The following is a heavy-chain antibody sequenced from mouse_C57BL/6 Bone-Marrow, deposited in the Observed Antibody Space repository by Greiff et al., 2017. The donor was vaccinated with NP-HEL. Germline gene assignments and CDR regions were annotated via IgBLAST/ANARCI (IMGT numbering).Heavy chain of an antibody. J-gene: IGHJ3*01. CDR3: VRPYSNYGAWFAY. CDR2: IRSKSNNYAT. D-gene: IGHD2-5*01. V-gene: IGHV10-1*01. CDR1: GFSFNTYA. Sequence: EVQRVESGGGLVQPKGSLKLSCAASGFSFNTYAMNWVRQAPGKGLEWVARIRSKSNNYATYYADSVKDRFTISRDDSESMLYLQMNNLKTEDTAMYYCVRPYSNYGAWFAYWGQGTLVTVSA.